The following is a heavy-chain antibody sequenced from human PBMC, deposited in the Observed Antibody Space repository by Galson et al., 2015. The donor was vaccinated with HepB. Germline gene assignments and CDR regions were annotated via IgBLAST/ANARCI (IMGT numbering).Heavy chain of an antibody. J-gene: IGHJ3*02. CDR3: AREIAVAGHDAFDI. D-gene: IGHD6-19*01. CDR1: GGSVSSGSYY. V-gene: IGHV4-61*01. Sequence: SETLSLTCTVSGGSVSSGSYYWSWIRQPPGKGLEWIGYIYYSGSTNYNPSLKIRVTISVGTSKNQFSLKLSSVTAADTAVYYCAREIAVAGHDAFDIWGQGTMVTVSS. CDR2: IYYSGST.